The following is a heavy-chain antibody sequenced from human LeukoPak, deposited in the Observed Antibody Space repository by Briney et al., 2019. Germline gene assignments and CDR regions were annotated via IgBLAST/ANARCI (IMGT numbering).Heavy chain of an antibody. Sequence: GGSLRLSCAASGVTFRTYAMGWVRQAPGKGLEWVSVISASGVNIHFADSVKGRFTISRDNSNNTLYLQMNSLRTEDTAVYYCAKGAQTGRNSPFDYWGQGTLVTVSS. V-gene: IGHV3-23*01. D-gene: IGHD1-14*01. J-gene: IGHJ4*02. CDR2: ISASGVNI. CDR3: AKGAQTGRNSPFDY. CDR1: GVTFRTYA.